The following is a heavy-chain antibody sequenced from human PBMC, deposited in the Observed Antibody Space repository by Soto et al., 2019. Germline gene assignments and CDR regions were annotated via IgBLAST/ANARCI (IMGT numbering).Heavy chain of an antibody. CDR2: MNPGSGNT. CDR1: GYTFTNYE. J-gene: IGHJ5*02. D-gene: IGHD3-10*01. CDR3: ARMAASGSLNWFDP. V-gene: IGHV1-8*01. Sequence: GASVKVSCKASGYTFTNYEINWVRQATGQGLELMGWMNPGSGNTGYAHKFQGRVTMTRNISISTAYMELSRLGSDDTAIYYCARMAASGSLNWFDPWGQGTLVTVYS.